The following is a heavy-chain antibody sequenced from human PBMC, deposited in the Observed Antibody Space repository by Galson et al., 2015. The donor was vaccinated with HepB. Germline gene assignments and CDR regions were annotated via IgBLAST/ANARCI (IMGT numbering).Heavy chain of an antibody. Sequence: SLRLSCAASGFTFSNYAMIWVRQAPGKGLEWISGITSSDAGTAYADSVRGRFTIPRDNSKNTLCLQMGSLRPEDTAVYYCAKAGYCPGVSCFDPYYGMDAWGQGTTVTVSS. J-gene: IGHJ6*02. V-gene: IGHV3-23*01. CDR1: GFTFSNYA. CDR3: AKAGYCPGVSCFDPYYGMDA. D-gene: IGHD2-15*01. CDR2: ITSSDAGT.